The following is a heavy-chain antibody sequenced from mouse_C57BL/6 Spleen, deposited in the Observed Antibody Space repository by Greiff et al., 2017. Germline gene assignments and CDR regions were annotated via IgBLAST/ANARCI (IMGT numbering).Heavy chain of an antibody. CDR3: ERDQSNYWYFDV. Sequence: EVMLVESGGGLVKPGGSLKLSCAASGFTFSSYAMSWVRQTPEKRLEWVATISDGGSYTYYPDNVKGRFTISRDNAKNNLYLQMSHLKSEDTAMYYCERDQSNYWYFDVWGTGTTVTVSS. D-gene: IGHD2-5*01. J-gene: IGHJ1*03. V-gene: IGHV5-4*01. CDR2: ISDGGSYT. CDR1: GFTFSSYA.